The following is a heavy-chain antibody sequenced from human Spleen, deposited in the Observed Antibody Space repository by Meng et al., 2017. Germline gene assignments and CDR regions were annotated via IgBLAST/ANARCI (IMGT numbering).Heavy chain of an antibody. D-gene: IGHD6-13*01. J-gene: IGHJ5*02. CDR3: ARSSSSWYTHWFDP. CDR2: ISAYNGNT. Sequence: ASVKVSCKASGYTFTSYGFIWVRQAPGQGLEWMGWISAYNGNTNYAQKLQGRVTLTTDSSTSTAYMELRSLRSDDTAVYYCARSSSSWYTHWFDPWGQGTLVTVSS. V-gene: IGHV1-18*01. CDR1: GYTFTSYG.